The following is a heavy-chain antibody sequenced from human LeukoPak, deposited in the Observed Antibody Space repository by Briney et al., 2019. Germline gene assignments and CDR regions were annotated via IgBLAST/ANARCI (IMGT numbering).Heavy chain of an antibody. J-gene: IGHJ4*02. V-gene: IGHV1-46*01. Sequence: ASVKVSCKASGYTFTNYYIHWVRQAPGQGLEWMGMINPSGGGTTYGQKFQGRVTMTRDTSTSTVYMGLSGLRSEDTAVYYCARGNLYPAIEFDYWGQGTLVTVSS. D-gene: IGHD2-8*01. CDR3: ARGNLYPAIEFDY. CDR2: INPSGGGT. CDR1: GYTFTNYY.